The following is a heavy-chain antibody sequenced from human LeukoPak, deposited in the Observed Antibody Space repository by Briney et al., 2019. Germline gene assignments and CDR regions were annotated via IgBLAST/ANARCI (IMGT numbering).Heavy chain of an antibody. V-gene: IGHV4-39*07. CDR3: ARTGYSGSY. CDR1: GDSISSSSYF. Sequence: SETLSLTCTVSGDSISSSSYFWSWIRQPPGKGLEWIGEINHSGSTNYNPSLKSRVTISVDTSKNQFSLKLSSVTAADTAVYYCARTGYSGSYWGQGTLVTVSS. D-gene: IGHD1-26*01. CDR2: INHSGST. J-gene: IGHJ4*02.